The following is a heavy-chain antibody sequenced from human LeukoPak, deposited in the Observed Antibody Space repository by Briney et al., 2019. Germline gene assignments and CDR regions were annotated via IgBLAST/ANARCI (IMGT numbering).Heavy chain of an antibody. V-gene: IGHV3-23*01. J-gene: IGHJ4*02. CDR3: AKGSGGSCYSGIDY. Sequence: GGSLRLSCATSGFTFSGYAMNWVRQAPGKGLEWVSGISGSGITYYPNFVKGRFTISRDNSKNTLYLQMDSLRAEDTAVYYCAKGSGGSCYSGIDYWGQGTLVTVSS. CDR2: ISGSGIT. D-gene: IGHD2-15*01. CDR1: GFTFSGYA.